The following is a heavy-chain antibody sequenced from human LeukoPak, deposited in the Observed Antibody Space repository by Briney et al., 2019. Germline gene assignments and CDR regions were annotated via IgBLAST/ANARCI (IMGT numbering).Heavy chain of an antibody. Sequence: ASVKVSCKASGATFSSYAISWVRQAPGQGLDWMGRIIPIFGTANYAQKFRGRVTITTDESTSTAYMELSSLRSEDTAVYYCARGPGHPLDAFDIWGQGTMVTVSS. CDR1: GATFSSYA. J-gene: IGHJ3*02. CDR2: IIPIFGTA. V-gene: IGHV1-69*05. D-gene: IGHD3-10*01. CDR3: ARGPGHPLDAFDI.